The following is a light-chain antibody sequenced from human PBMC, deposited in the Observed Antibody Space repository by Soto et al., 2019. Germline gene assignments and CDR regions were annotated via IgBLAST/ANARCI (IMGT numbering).Light chain of an antibody. V-gene: IGKV3-20*01. Sequence: EIVLTQSPCTLSLSTGERVTLSCRASQSVSSSYLAWYQQKPGQAPRLLIYGASSRATGIPDRFSGTGSGTDFTLTISRLEPEDFAVYYCQLRRTFGQGTKVDIK. CDR2: GAS. CDR1: QSVSSSY. CDR3: QLRRT. J-gene: IGKJ1*01.